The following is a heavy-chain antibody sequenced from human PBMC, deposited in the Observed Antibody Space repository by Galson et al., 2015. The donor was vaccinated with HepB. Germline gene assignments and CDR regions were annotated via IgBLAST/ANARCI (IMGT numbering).Heavy chain of an antibody. J-gene: IGHJ4*03. Sequence: SLRLSCAASGFTFSTYSLNWVRQAPGKGLEWVSAVSSSSIYKYYADSVKGRFTISRDNAKSSLYVQMNNLRVEDTAVYYCARGRGDIGGYSAFDYWGKGAWSPSPQ. V-gene: IGHV3-21*06. D-gene: IGHD3-22*01. CDR3: ARGRGDIGGYSAFDY. CDR1: GFTFSTYS. CDR2: VSSSSIYK.